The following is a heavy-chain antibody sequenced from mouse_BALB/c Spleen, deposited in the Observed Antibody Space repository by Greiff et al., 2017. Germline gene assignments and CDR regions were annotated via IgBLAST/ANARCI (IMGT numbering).Heavy chain of an antibody. J-gene: IGHJ4*01. CDR1: GFSLTDYG. CDR2: IWGGGST. V-gene: IGHV2-6-5*01. D-gene: IGHD3-1*01. CDR3: AKHEGSSGYVDYAMDY. Sequence: VQLQQSGPGLVAPSQSLSITCTVSGFSLTDYGVSWIRQPPGKGLEWLGVIWGGGSTYYNSALKSRLSISKDNSKSQVFLKMNSLQTDDTAMYYCAKHEGSSGYVDYAMDYWGQGTSVTVSS.